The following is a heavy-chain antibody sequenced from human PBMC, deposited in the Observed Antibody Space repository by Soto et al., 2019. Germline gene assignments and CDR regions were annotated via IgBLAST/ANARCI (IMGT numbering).Heavy chain of an antibody. D-gene: IGHD3-9*01. CDR2: IYPGDSDT. Sequence: GESLKISCKGSGYSFTSYWIGWLRQMPGKGLEWMGIIYPGDSDTRYSPSFQGHVTISADKSISTAYLQWSSLKASDTAMYYCARLAGYDILTGYFNWFDPWGQGTLVTVSS. CDR3: ARLAGYDILTGYFNWFDP. J-gene: IGHJ5*02. CDR1: GYSFTSYW. V-gene: IGHV5-51*01.